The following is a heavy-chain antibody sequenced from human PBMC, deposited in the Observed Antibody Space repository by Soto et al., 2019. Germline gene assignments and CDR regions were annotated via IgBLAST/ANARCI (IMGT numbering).Heavy chain of an antibody. V-gene: IGHV5-51*01. CDR3: ARQDCGSTSCYNHMDV. J-gene: IGHJ6*02. CDR1: GYSFTSYW. Sequence: PXESLKISCKGSGYSFTSYWIGWVRQMPGKGLEWMGIIYPGDSDTRYSPSFQGQVTISADKSINTAYLQWSSLKASDTAMYYCARQDCGSTSCYNHMDVWGQGNTATVSS. CDR2: IYPGDSDT. D-gene: IGHD2-2*01.